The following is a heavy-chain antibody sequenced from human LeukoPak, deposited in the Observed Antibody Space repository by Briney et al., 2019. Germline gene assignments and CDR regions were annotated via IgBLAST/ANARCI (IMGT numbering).Heavy chain of an antibody. D-gene: IGHD3-10*01. CDR2: INAGNGDT. V-gene: IGHV1-3*01. CDR1: GYTFTRYA. CDR3: VRDGEGVAISVNYWFDP. J-gene: IGHJ5*02. Sequence: ASVKVSCKASGYTFTRYAMQWVRQAPGQRPEWMGWINAGNGDTKYSQKFQGRVTFTRDTSANTAYMELSSLRSEDTAVYYCVRDGEGVAISVNYWFDPWGQGTLVTVSS.